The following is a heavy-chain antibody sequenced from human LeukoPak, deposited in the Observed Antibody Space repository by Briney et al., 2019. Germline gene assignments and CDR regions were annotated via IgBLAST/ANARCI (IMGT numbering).Heavy chain of an antibody. CDR1: ADSFSSHY. CDR2: ISYIGNT. CDR3: ARDLVTVTKGFDT. Sequence: SETLSLTCAVSADSFSSHYWTWIRQSPGKGLEWIGYISYIGNTNYNPSLKSRVTISIDTSKNQFSLKLRSVTAADTAVYYCARDLVTVTKGFDTWGQGTMVSVSS. D-gene: IGHD4-17*01. V-gene: IGHV4-59*11. J-gene: IGHJ3*02.